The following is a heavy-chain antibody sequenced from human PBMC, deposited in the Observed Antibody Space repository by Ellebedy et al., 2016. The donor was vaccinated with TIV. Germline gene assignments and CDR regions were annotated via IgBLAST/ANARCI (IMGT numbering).Heavy chain of an antibody. CDR3: AREYEEYYFDY. D-gene: IGHD2/OR15-2a*01. J-gene: IGHJ4*02. CDR2: LYTDDST. Sequence: GESLKISCAASGFSVSDNYMTWVRQAPGKGPEWVSGLYTDDSTYYADSVKGRFTISRDNSKNTLFLQMNSLRAEDTAVYYCAREYEEYYFDYWGQGTLVTVSS. CDR1: GFSVSDNY. V-gene: IGHV3-66*01.